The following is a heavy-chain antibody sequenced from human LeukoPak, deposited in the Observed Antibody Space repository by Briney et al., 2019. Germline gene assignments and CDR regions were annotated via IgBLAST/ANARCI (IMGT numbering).Heavy chain of an antibody. J-gene: IGHJ3*02. CDR2: IYSGGST. CDR1: GFTVSNNY. Sequence: PGGSLRLSCAASGFTVSNNYMSWVRQAPGKGLEWVSVIYSGGSTYYADPVKGRFTISRDNSKNTLYLQMNSLRAEDTAIYYCARDCAGSCSSHAFDIWGQGTMVTVSS. V-gene: IGHV3-53*01. CDR3: ARDCAGSCSSHAFDI. D-gene: IGHD2-15*01.